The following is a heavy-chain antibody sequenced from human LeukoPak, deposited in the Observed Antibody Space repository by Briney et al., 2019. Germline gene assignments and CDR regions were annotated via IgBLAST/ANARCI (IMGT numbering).Heavy chain of an antibody. CDR1: GGSLSAYF. CDR3: VNNLYGSGNYFVY. J-gene: IGHJ4*02. CDR2: VGHSGSA. D-gene: IGHD3-10*01. Sequence: SETLSLTCAVSGGSLSAYFWRWIRQPPGKGLEWIGDVGHSGSADYNPSLKSRVTISADPSKSQFSLKLTSVTAADTAVYHCVNNLYGSGNYFVYWGQGTLVTVSS. V-gene: IGHV4-34*01.